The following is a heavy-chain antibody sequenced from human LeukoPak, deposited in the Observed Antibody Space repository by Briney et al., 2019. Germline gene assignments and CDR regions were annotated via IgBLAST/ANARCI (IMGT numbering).Heavy chain of an antibody. CDR3: ARENRDGDGYNLGFDY. V-gene: IGHV1-2*02. Sequence: ASVKVSCKASGYTLTGYYMHWVRQAPGQGLEWMGCINPNSGGTNYAQKFQGRVTMTRDTSISTAYMEQSRLRSDDTAVYYCARENRDGDGYNLGFDYWGQGTLVTVSS. D-gene: IGHD5-24*01. CDR2: INPNSGGT. J-gene: IGHJ4*02. CDR1: GYTLTGYY.